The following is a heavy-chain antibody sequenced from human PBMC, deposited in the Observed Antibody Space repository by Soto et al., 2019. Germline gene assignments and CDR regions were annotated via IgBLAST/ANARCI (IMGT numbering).Heavy chain of an antibody. J-gene: IGHJ6*02. Sequence: SETLSLTCAVYGGSFSGYYWSWIRQPPGKGLEWIGEINHSGSTNYNPSIKSQVTISVDKSKNQLSQKLSSVTAADTAVYYCARDPTGSAVYYYYYGMDVWGQGTTVT. CDR3: ARDPTGSAVYYYYYGMDV. V-gene: IGHV4-34*01. CDR1: GGSFSGYY. D-gene: IGHD2-15*01. CDR2: INHSGST.